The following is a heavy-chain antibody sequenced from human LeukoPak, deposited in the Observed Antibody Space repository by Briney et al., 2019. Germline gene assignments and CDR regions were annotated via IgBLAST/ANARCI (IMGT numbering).Heavy chain of an antibody. J-gene: IGHJ5*02. CDR1: GFTFSNAW. CDR2: IYYDGSIE. CDR3: ARDGSTNYQNWFDP. Sequence: GGSLRLSCAASGFTFSNAWMNWVRQAPGKGLEWVAFIYYDGSIEYYVDPVKGRFTISRDNSKNTLFLQLNNLRAEDTAVYYCARDGSTNYQNWFDPWGQGTLVTVSS. D-gene: IGHD2-8*01. V-gene: IGHV3-33*08.